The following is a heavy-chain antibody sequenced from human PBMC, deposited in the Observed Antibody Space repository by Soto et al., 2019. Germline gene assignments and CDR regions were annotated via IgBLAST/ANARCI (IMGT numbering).Heavy chain of an antibody. D-gene: IGHD5-18*01. CDR1: GFTFSSYG. CDR2: IWYDGSNK. Sequence: PGGSLRLSCAASGFTFSSYGMHWVRQAPGKGLEWVAVIWYDGSNKYYADSVKGRFTISRDNSKNTLYLQMNSLRAEDTAVYYCARESVDTAMVSSAYYYYGMDVWGQGTTVTVSS. J-gene: IGHJ6*02. V-gene: IGHV3-33*01. CDR3: ARESVDTAMVSSAYYYYGMDV.